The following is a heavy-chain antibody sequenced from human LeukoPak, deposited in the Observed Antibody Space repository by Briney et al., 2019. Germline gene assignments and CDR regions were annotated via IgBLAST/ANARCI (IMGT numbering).Heavy chain of an antibody. J-gene: IGHJ6*03. CDR2: ISAYNGNT. D-gene: IGHD3-22*01. Sequence: ASVKVSCKASGYTFTSYYMHWVRQAPGQGLEWMGWISAYNGNTNYAQKLQGRVTMTADTSTSTAYMELRSLRSDDTAVYYCARGVPYDSSGSYYYYYYYMDVWGKGTTVTVSS. CDR1: GYTFTSYY. CDR3: ARGVPYDSSGSYYYYYYYMDV. V-gene: IGHV1-18*04.